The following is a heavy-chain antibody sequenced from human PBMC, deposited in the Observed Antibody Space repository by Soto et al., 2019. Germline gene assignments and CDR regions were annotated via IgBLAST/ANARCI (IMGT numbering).Heavy chain of an antibody. Sequence: SLRLSCAASGFTFSSYGMHWVRQAPGKGLEWVAVISYDGSNKYYADSVKGRFTISRDNSKNTLYLQMNSLRAEDTAVYYCAKDRSILLAVAGSDLIDYWGQGTLVTVSS. CDR3: AKDRSILLAVAGSDLIDY. CDR2: ISYDGSNK. D-gene: IGHD6-19*01. CDR1: GFTFSSYG. J-gene: IGHJ4*02. V-gene: IGHV3-30*18.